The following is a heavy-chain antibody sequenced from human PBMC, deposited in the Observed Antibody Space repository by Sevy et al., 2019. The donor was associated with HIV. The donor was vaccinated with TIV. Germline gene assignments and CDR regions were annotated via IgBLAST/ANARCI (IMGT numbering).Heavy chain of an antibody. CDR3: ARSVYGSGTYLNDY. Sequence: ASVKVSCKASGYYFTGYYVHWVRQAPGQGLEWMGWINPNGGGTNIGQKFHGRVTMSRDTSITTAYMELTRLRSNDTGVYCCARSVYGSGTYLNDYWGQGTLVTVSS. D-gene: IGHD3-10*01. J-gene: IGHJ4*02. CDR1: GYYFTGYY. V-gene: IGHV1-2*02. CDR2: INPNGGGT.